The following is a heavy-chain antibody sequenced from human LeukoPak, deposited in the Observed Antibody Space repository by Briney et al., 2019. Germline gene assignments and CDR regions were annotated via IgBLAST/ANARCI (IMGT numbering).Heavy chain of an antibody. Sequence: GGSLRLSCAASGFTFSSYAMSWVRQAPGKGLEWVSAISGSGGSTYYADSVKGRFTISRDNSKNTLYLQMNSLKTEDTGVYYCTTALNFDILTGLYQPIAAFDIWGQGTLVTVSS. CDR3: TTALNFDILTGLYQPIAAFDI. CDR2: ISGSGGST. CDR1: GFTFSSYA. V-gene: IGHV3-23*01. J-gene: IGHJ3*02. D-gene: IGHD3-9*01.